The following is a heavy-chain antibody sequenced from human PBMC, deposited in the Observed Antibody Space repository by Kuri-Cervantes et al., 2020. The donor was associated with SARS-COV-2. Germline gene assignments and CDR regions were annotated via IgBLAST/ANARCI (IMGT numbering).Heavy chain of an antibody. J-gene: IGHJ1*01. CDR3: ARDASYSGSYGSFQH. CDR1: GFTVSSNY. V-gene: IGHV3-33*08. D-gene: IGHD1-26*01. CDR2: IWYDGSNK. Sequence: GGSLRLSCAASGFTVSSNYMSWVRQAPGKGLEWVAVIWYDGSNKYYADSVKGRFTISGDNSKNTLYLQMNTLKTEDTAMFYCARDASYSGSYGSFQHWGQGTLVTVSS.